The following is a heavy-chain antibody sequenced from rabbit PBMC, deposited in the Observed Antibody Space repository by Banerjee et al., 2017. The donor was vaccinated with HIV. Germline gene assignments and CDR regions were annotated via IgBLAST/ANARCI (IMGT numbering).Heavy chain of an antibody. J-gene: IGHJ4*01. V-gene: IGHV1S45*01. Sequence: QEQLEESGGDLVKPEGSLTLTCTASGFFFSNSYWKCWVRQAPGKGLEWIACINTITGDTVYATWAKGRFTISKASWTTVTLQMTSLTAADTASYFCARDLASITGWNFGLWGPGTLVTVS. CDR2: INTITGDT. D-gene: IGHD1-1*01. CDR3: ARDLASITGWNFGL. CDR1: GFFFSNSYW.